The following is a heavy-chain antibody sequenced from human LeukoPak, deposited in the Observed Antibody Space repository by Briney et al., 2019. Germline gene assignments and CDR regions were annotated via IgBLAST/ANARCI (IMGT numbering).Heavy chain of an antibody. D-gene: IGHD3-22*01. CDR2: INPNSGGT. CDR1: GYTFTGYY. V-gene: IGHV1-2*02. CDR3: ARGSRPLYYYDSSGSSHDY. Sequence: ASVKVSCKASGYTFTGYYMHWVRQAPGQGLEWMGWINPNSGGTNYAQKFQGRVTMTRDTSTSTVYMELSSLRSEDTAVYHCARGSRPLYYYDSSGSSHDYWGQGTLVTVSS. J-gene: IGHJ4*02.